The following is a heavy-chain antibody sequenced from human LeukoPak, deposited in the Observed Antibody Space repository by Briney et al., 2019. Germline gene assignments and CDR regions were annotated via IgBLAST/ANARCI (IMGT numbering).Heavy chain of an antibody. V-gene: IGHV3-49*04. D-gene: IGHD3-16*01. CDR2: IRSKAYGGTT. CDR3: WGRDHAPDY. CDR1: GFTFGDYA. J-gene: IGHJ4*02. Sequence: PGRSLRLSCTASGFTFGDYAVSWVRQAPGKGLEWVGFIRSKAYGGTTEYAASVRGRFTISRDDSKSIAYLQMNSLKTEDTAVYYCWGRDHAPDYWGQGTLVTVSS.